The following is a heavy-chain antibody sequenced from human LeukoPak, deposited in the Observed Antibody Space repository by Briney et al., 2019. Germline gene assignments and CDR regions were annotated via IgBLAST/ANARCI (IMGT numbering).Heavy chain of an antibody. CDR3: ARDTGTVVDY. J-gene: IGHJ4*02. CDR2: IYYSGST. D-gene: IGHD4-23*01. Sequence: PSETLSLTCTVSGGSISTYYWSWIRQPPGRGLEWIGYIYYSGSTNYNPSLKSRVTTSVDTSKNQFSLKLSSVTAADTAVYYCARDTGTVVDYWGQGTLVTVSS. V-gene: IGHV4-59*01. CDR1: GGSISTYY.